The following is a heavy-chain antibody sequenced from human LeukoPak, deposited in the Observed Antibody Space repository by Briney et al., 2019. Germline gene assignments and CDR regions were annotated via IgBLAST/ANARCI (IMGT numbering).Heavy chain of an antibody. CDR2: ISYDGNTK. Sequence: GGSLRLSCAASTFTFSSYSMNWARQAPGKGLKWVAVISYDGNTKYYADSVKGRFTISRDNSKNTLYLQMNSLRAEDTAMYYCAKERTPRYSSAWPLDYWGQGTLVTVSS. J-gene: IGHJ4*02. D-gene: IGHD6-19*01. V-gene: IGHV3-30*18. CDR3: AKERTPRYSSAWPLDY. CDR1: TFTFSSYS.